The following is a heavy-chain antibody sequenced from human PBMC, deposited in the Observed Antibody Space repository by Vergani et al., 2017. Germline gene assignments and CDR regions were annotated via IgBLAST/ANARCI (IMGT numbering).Heavy chain of an antibody. J-gene: IGHJ4*02. V-gene: IGHV3-48*03. CDR1: GFTFSSYE. D-gene: IGHD6-19*01. Sequence: VQLVESGGGVVQPGRSLRLSCAASGFTFSSYEMNWVRQAPGKGLEWVSYISSSGSTIYYADSVKGRFTISRDNAKNSLYLQMNSLRAEDTAVYYCARDHSSGWYWVYWGQGTLVTVSS. CDR3: ARDHSSGWYWVY. CDR2: ISSSGSTI.